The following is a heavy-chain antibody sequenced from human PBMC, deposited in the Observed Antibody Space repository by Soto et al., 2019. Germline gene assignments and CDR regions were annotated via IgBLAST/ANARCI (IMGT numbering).Heavy chain of an antibody. D-gene: IGHD2-21*01. CDR2: IYWDDDK. CDR3: ALRGDCGGDCYSVDFDY. V-gene: IGHV2-5*02. J-gene: IGHJ4*02. Sequence: QITLKESGPTLVKPTQTLTLTCTFSGFSLSTSGVGVGWIRQPPGKALEWLALIYWDDDKRYSPSLKSRLTITKDTSKNQVVLTMTNMDPVDTATYYCALRGDCGGDCYSVDFDYWGQGTLVTVSS. CDR1: GFSLSTSGVG.